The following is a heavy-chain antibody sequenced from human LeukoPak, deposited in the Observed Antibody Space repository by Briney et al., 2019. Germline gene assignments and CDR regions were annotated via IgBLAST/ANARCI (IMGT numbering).Heavy chain of an antibody. CDR3: ARGLWTSWYFDL. V-gene: IGHV1-2*02. CDR1: GYTFTDYF. Sequence: ASVKVSCKASGYTFTDYFMLWVRQAPGQGLEWMGWINPNSGATNYAQKFQGRVTMTRDTSITTAYMELSGLTSDDTAVYYCARGLWTSWYFDLWGRGTLVTVSS. CDR2: INPNSGAT. D-gene: IGHD4/OR15-4a*01. J-gene: IGHJ2*01.